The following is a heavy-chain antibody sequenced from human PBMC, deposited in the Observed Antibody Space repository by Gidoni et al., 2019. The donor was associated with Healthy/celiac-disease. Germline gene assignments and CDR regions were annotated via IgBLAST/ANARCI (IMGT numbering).Heavy chain of an antibody. CDR3: AREDYDFWSGYYMGHYFDY. D-gene: IGHD3-3*01. CDR1: GFPFSSYW. Sequence: EVQLVESGGGLVQPGGSLRLSCAASGFPFSSYWMSWVRQAPGKGLEWVANIKQDGSEKYYVDSVKGRFTISRDNAKNSLYLQMNSLRAEDTAVYYCAREDYDFWSGYYMGHYFDYWGQGTLVTVSS. J-gene: IGHJ4*02. V-gene: IGHV3-7*01. CDR2: IKQDGSEK.